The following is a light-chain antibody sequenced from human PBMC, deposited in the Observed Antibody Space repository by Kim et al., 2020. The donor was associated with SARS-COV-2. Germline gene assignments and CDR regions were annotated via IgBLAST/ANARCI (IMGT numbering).Light chain of an antibody. CDR2: DAP. V-gene: IGKV1-27*01. CDR3: QKCDSAPWT. J-gene: IGKJ1*01. Sequence: ASVGDRDSLTCRARQDISNYLAWFQLKPGKAPELLIYDAPALQPGVPSRFSGSGSGTDFTLTVTSLQPEDVATYYCQKCDSAPWTFGQGTKVDIK. CDR1: QDISNY.